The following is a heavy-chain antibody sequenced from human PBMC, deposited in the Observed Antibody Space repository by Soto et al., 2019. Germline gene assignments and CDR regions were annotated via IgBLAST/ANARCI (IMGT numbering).Heavy chain of an antibody. J-gene: IGHJ6*02. CDR3: ARQHYDSSGYDYYYGMDV. CDR1: GYSFTSYW. D-gene: IGHD3-22*01. CDR2: IYPGDSDT. V-gene: IGHV5-51*01. Sequence: GESLKISCKGSGYSFTSYWIGWVRQMPGKGLEWMGIIYPGDSDTRYSPSFQGQVTISADKSISTAYLQWSSLKASDTAMYYCARQHYDSSGYDYYYGMDVWGQRTTVTVSS.